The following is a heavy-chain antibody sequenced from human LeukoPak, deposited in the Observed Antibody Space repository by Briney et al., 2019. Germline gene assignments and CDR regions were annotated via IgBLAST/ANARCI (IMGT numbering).Heavy chain of an antibody. CDR2: ISSSSGHI. CDR3: ARDPGTVADPYFDY. D-gene: IGHD6-19*01. CDR1: GFTFSSYN. J-gene: IGHJ4*02. V-gene: IGHV3-21*01. Sequence: PGGSLRLSCAASGFTFSSYNMNWVRQPPGKGLEWVSSISSSSGHIHYADSVKGRFTISRDNANNSLYLQMNSLRDEDTAGYYCARDPGTVADPYFDYWGQGSLVTVSS.